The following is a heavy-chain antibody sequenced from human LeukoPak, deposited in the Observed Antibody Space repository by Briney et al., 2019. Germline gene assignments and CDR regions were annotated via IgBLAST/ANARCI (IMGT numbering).Heavy chain of an antibody. CDR1: GGSFSGYY. D-gene: IGHD2-15*01. J-gene: IGHJ4*02. CDR2: INHSGST. Sequence: SETLSLTCAVYGGSFSGYYWSWIRQPPGKGLEWIGEINHSGSTNYNPSLKSRVTISVDTSKNQFPLKLSSVTAADTAVYYCARGSKFVGFDYWGPGTLVTVSS. CDR3: ARGSKFVGFDY. V-gene: IGHV4-34*01.